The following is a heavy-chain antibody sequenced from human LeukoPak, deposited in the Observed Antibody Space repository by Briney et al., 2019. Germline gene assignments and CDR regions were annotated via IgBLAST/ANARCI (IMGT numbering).Heavy chain of an antibody. CDR3: ARRRASGVRGAIGAFDI. CDR2: IYPRDSDT. D-gene: IGHD3-10*01. J-gene: IGHJ3*02. Sequence: GKSLNISCKAPGYSFTSYWIGWVRQMPGKGLEGMGIIYPRDSDTRYSPSFQGQVTISADKSISTAYLQWSGLKASDTAMYYCARRRASGVRGAIGAFDIWGQGTMFTVSS. V-gene: IGHV5-51*01. CDR1: GYSFTSYW.